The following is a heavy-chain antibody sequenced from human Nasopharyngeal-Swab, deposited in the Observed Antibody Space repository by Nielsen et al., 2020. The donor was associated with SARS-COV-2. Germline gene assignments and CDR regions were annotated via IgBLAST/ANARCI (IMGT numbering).Heavy chain of an antibody. Sequence: WIRQPPGKGLEWIGEIYHSGSTNYNPSLKSRVTISVDTSKNQFSLKLSSVTAADTAVYYCARVVSYYGDYEIYAFDIWGQGTMVTVSS. CDR3: ARVVSYYGDYEIYAFDI. D-gene: IGHD4-17*01. J-gene: IGHJ3*02. V-gene: IGHV4-4*02. CDR2: IYHSGST.